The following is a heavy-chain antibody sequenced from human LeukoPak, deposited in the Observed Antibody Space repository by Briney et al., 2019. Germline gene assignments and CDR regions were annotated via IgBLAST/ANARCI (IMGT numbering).Heavy chain of an antibody. D-gene: IGHD3-22*01. J-gene: IGHJ4*02. CDR2: ISAYNGNT. CDR1: GYTFTSYG. V-gene: IGHV1-18*01. Sequence: ASVKVSCKASGYTFTSYGISWVRQAPGQGLEWMGWISAYNGNTNYAQKLQGRVTITRDTSASTAYMELSSLRSEGTAVYYCAREGGGPYYYDSSGYYWGQGTLVTVSS. CDR3: AREGGGPYYYDSSGYY.